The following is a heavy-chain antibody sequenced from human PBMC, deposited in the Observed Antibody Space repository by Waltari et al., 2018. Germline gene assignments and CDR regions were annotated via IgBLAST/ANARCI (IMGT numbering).Heavy chain of an antibody. Sequence: QLQLQESGPGLVKPSETLSLTCTVSGGSISSSSYYWGWIRQPPGKGMEWIGSIYYIGSTHDNPSLKSRVTISVDTSKNQFSLKLSSVTAADTAVYYCARGIRFLEWLLYEGGYFDYWGQGTLVTVSS. D-gene: IGHD3-3*01. J-gene: IGHJ4*02. CDR1: GGSISSSSYY. CDR3: ARGIRFLEWLLYEGGYFDY. V-gene: IGHV4-39*01. CDR2: IYYIGST.